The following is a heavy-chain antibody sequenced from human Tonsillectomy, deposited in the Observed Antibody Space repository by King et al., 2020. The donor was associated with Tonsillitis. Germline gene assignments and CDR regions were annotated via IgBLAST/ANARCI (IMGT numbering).Heavy chain of an antibody. V-gene: IGHV4-39*01. CDR3: ARHFIGLGYCSGGGCLNWFDP. J-gene: IGHJ5*02. CDR2: IYYSGTT. D-gene: IGHD2-15*01. Sequence: PLQESGPGLVKPPETLSLTCTVSGGSIRSSSYYWGWIRQPPGKGLEWIGSIYYSGTTYYNPSLKSRVTISVDTSKNQFSLKRSSVTAADTAVYYCARHFIGLGYCSGGGCLNWFDPWGQGTLVTVSS. CDR1: GGSIRSSSYY.